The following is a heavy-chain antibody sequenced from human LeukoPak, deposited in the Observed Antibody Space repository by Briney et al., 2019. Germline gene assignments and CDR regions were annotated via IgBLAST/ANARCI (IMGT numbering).Heavy chain of an antibody. J-gene: IGHJ3*02. CDR1: GYTFTSYG. CDR3: ARDQTYYDFWSGYYTGRAFDI. D-gene: IGHD3-3*01. V-gene: IGHV1-18*01. CDR2: ISAYNGNT. Sequence: ASVKVSCKASGYTFTSYGISWVRQAHGQGLEWMGWISAYNGNTNYAQKLQGRVTMTTDTSTSTAYMELRSLRSDDTAVYYCARDQTYYDFWSGYYTGRAFDIWGQGTMVTVSS.